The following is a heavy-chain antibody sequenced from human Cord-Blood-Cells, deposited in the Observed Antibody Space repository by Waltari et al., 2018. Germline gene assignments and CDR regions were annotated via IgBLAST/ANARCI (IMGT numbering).Heavy chain of an antibody. J-gene: IGHJ3*02. D-gene: IGHD6-13*01. CDR2: IYYSGST. CDR1: GGSISSHY. CDR3: ARVSAATEPDAFDI. V-gene: IGHV4-59*11. Sequence: QVQLQESGPGLVKPSETLSLTCPVSGGSISSHYWSWIRQPPGKGLEWIGYIYYSGSTNYNPSLKSRVTISVDTSKNQFSLKLSSVTAADTAVYYCARVSAATEPDAFDIWGQGTMVTVSS.